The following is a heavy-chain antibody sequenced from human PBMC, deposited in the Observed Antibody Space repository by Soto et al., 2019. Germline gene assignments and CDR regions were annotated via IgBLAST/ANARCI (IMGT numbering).Heavy chain of an antibody. J-gene: IGHJ3*02. CDR2: ITPIFGTA. CDR3: AGINPIFGYLGAFDI. CDR1: GGTFSSYA. V-gene: IGHV1-69*06. Sequence: SVKVSCKASGGTFSSYAISWVRQAPGQGLEWMGGITPIFGTANYAQKFQGRVTITADKSTSTAYMELSSLRSEDTAVYYCAGINPIFGYLGAFDIWGQGTMVTVSS. D-gene: IGHD3-3*01.